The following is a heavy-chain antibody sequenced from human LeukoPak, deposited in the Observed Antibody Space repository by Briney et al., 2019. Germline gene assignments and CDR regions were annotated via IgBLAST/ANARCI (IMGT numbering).Heavy chain of an antibody. CDR2: INSDESIT. D-gene: IGHD4-11*01. V-gene: IGHV3-74*01. CDR3: ARGLVPGFLDY. Sequence: GGSLRLSCAASGFTFSSSWMYWVRQAPGKGLVWVSRINSDESITTYADSVKGRFTISRDNAKNTLCLQMNSLRAEDTAVYYCARGLVPGFLDYWGQGTPVTVSS. J-gene: IGHJ4*02. CDR1: GFTFSSSW.